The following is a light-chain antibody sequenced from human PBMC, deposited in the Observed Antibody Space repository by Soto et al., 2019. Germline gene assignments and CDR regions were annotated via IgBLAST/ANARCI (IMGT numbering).Light chain of an antibody. CDR1: SGHSSYA. V-gene: IGLV4-69*01. Sequence: QSVLTQSPSASASLGASVKLTCTLSSGHSSYAIAWHQQQPEKGPRYLMKFNSDGSHSKGDGIPDRFSGSSSGAERYLTISSLQSEDEADDYCQTWGTGIVVFGGGTKLTVL. CDR3: QTWGTGIVV. CDR2: FNSDGSH. J-gene: IGLJ2*01.